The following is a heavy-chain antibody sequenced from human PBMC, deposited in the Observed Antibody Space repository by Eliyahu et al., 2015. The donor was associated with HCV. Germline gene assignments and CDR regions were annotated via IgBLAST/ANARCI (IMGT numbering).Heavy chain of an antibody. CDR1: GGSISSGGYX. V-gene: IGHV4-31*03. D-gene: IGHD3-22*01. Sequence: QVQLQESGPGLVKPSQTLSLXCTVSGGSISSGGYXXRWIRQHPGKGLEWIGYIYYSGSTYYNPSLKSRVTISVDTSKNQFSLKLSSVTAADTAVYYCARRYVSGYYYDSSGFEQAFDIWGQGTMVTVSS. J-gene: IGHJ3*02. CDR3: ARRYVSGYYYDSSGFEQAFDI. CDR2: IYYSGST.